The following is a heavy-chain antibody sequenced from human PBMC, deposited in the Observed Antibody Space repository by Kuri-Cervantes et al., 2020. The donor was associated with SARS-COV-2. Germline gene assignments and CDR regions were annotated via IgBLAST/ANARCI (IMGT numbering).Heavy chain of an antibody. CDR1: GYSISSGYY. J-gene: IGHJ2*01. D-gene: IGHD3-16*01. CDR2: IYHSGST. Sequence: SETLSLTCAVSGYSISSGYYWGWIRQPPGKGLEWIGSIYHSGSTYYNPSLKSRVTISVDTSKNQFSLKLSSVTAADTAVYYCARRTVGHFDLWGRGTPVTVSS. CDR3: ARRTVGHFDL. V-gene: IGHV4-38-2*01.